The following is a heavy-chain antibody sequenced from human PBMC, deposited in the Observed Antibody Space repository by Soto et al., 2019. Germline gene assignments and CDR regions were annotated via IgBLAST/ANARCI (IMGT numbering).Heavy chain of an antibody. CDR1: GYTCTSYD. CDR3: ARDSGTEVLDV. CDR2: MNPNSGNT. Sequence: SVKVSCKAPGYTCTSYDINSARPATAQGLAGMGWMNPNSGNTGYAQKYQGRDTMTRNTSIRSDYMELSSLGSEDTAVSYCARDSGTEVLDVWGQGTRVTVYS. V-gene: IGHV1-8*01. D-gene: IGHD1-1*01. J-gene: IGHJ6*02.